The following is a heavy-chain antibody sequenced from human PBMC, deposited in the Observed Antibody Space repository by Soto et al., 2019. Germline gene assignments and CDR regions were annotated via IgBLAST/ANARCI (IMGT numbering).Heavy chain of an antibody. CDR3: GTEPKQYYEASTRNGCFAS. J-gene: IGHJ4*02. CDR1: GDSISSPHYY. D-gene: IGHD2-15*01. CDR2: IYYTGNN. Sequence: SETLSLTCTVSGDSISSPHYYWTWVRQPPGKGLEWVGYIYYTGNNFYNPALQSRIAMSVDPSTNQFSLNLASATAAVTAVYYCGTEPKQYYEASTRNGCFASWGPGSLVTVSS. V-gene: IGHV4-30-4*01.